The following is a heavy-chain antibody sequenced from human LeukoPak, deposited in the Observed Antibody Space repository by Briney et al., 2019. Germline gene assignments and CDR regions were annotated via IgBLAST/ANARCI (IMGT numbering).Heavy chain of an antibody. J-gene: IGHJ3*02. CDR1: GYSISSGYY. Sequence: SETLSLTCTVSGYSISSGYYWGWIRQPPGKGLEWIGSIYHSGSTYYNPSLKSRVTISVDTSNNQFSLKLSSVTAADTDVYYCASVGLYYYDSSGYYWDAFDIWGQGTMVTVSS. V-gene: IGHV4-38-2*02. CDR3: ASVGLYYYDSSGYYWDAFDI. CDR2: IYHSGST. D-gene: IGHD3-22*01.